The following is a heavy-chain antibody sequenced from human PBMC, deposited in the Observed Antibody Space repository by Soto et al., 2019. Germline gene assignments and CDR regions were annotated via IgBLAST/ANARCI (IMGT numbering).Heavy chain of an antibody. D-gene: IGHD1-26*01. V-gene: IGHV1-69*13. CDR2: IIPIFGTA. Sequence: SVKVSCKASGGTFSSYAISWVRQAPGQGLEWMGGIIPIFGTANYAQKFQGRVTITADESTSTAYMELSSLRSEDTAVYYCALWGELGLSYFDYWGQGTLVTVSS. CDR3: ALWGELGLSYFDY. CDR1: GGTFSSYA. J-gene: IGHJ4*02.